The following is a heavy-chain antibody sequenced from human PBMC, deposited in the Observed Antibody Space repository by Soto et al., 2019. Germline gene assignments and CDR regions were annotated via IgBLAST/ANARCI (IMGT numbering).Heavy chain of an antibody. CDR1: GDTFSRHY. CDR3: ARDYRAYERHHRFDT. Sequence: QEQLVQSGAEVKKPGASVTISCKASGDTFSRHYIHWVRQAPGQGLEWMGVINPTGASTSYAQKFQGRVTVTRDTSTSTISMELRSLRSEDTAFYCCARDYRAYERHHRFDTWGQWTMVTVSS. J-gene: IGHJ3*02. V-gene: IGHV1-46*03. D-gene: IGHD5-12*01. CDR2: INPTGAST.